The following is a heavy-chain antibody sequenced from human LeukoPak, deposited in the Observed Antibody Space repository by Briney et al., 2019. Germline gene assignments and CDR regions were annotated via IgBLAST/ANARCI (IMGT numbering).Heavy chain of an antibody. CDR2: INHSGST. Sequence: SETLSLTCAVYGGSFSGYYWSWIRQPPGKGLEWIGEINHSGSTNYNPSLKSRVTISVDTSKNQFSLKLSSVTAADTAVYYCARGAFRYCSSTSCYDHRDWFDPWGQGTLVTVSS. CDR3: ARGAFRYCSSTSCYDHRDWFDP. V-gene: IGHV4-34*01. CDR1: GGSFSGYY. J-gene: IGHJ5*02. D-gene: IGHD2-2*01.